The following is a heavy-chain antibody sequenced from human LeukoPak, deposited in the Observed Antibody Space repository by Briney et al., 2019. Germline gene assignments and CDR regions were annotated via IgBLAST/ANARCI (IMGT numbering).Heavy chain of an antibody. CDR1: GFTFSSYA. CDR2: ISGSGGST. CDR3: AAHFTMVRGVLVDY. Sequence: GGSLRLSCAASGFTFSSYAMSWVRQAPGKGLEWVSAISGSGGSTYYADSVKGRFTISRDNAKNSLYLQMNSLRAEDTAVYYCAAHFTMVRGVLVDYWGQGTLVTVSS. V-gene: IGHV3-23*01. J-gene: IGHJ4*02. D-gene: IGHD3-10*01.